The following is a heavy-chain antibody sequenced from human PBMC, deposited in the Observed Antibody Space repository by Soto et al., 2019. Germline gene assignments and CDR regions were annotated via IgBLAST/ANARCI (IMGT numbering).Heavy chain of an antibody. CDR2: IYYSGST. V-gene: IGHV4-31*03. Sequence: SETLSLTCTVSGGSISSGGYYWSWIRQHPGKGLEWIGYIYYSGSTYYNPSLKSRVTISVDTSKNQFSLKLSSVTAADTAAYYCARVPLAGGATVFDYWGQGTLVTVSS. D-gene: IGHD1-26*01. CDR3: ARVPLAGGATVFDY. CDR1: GGSISSGGYY. J-gene: IGHJ4*02.